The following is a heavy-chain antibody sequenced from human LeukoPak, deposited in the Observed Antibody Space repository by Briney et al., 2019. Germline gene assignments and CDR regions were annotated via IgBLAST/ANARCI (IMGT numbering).Heavy chain of an antibody. J-gene: IGHJ4*02. V-gene: IGHV4-30-2*01. Sequence: PSQTLSLTCAVSGGSISSGGYSWIWIRQPPGKGLEWIGYIYHSGSTYYNPSIKSRVTISVDRSKNQFSLKLSSVTAADTAVYYCARAFNSGYDKYYFDYWGQGTLVTVSS. CDR2: IYHSGST. D-gene: IGHD5-12*01. CDR1: GGSISSGGYS. CDR3: ARAFNSGYDKYYFDY.